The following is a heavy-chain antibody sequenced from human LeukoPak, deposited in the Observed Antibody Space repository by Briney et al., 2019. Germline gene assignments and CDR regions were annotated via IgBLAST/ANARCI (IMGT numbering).Heavy chain of an antibody. Sequence: SETLSLTCTVSGYSISSGYYWGWIRQPPGKGLEWIGSIYHSGSTYYNPSLKSRVTISVDTSKNQFSLKLRSVTAADTAVYYCARVMAAAIPTDWGQGTLVTVSS. J-gene: IGHJ4*02. CDR1: GYSISSGYY. CDR2: IYHSGST. V-gene: IGHV4-38-2*02. CDR3: ARVMAAAIPTD. D-gene: IGHD2-2*02.